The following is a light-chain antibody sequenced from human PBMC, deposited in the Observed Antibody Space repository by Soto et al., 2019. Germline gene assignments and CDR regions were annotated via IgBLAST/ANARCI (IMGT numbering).Light chain of an antibody. CDR1: QSIASW. V-gene: IGKV1-5*03. Sequence: DIQMTQSPSTLSASVGDRVTVTCRASQSIASWLAWYQQKPGKAPKLLIYKASSLENGVQSRFSGSGSGTEFTLTINSLQPDDFATYYCQQYSSHLYTFGQGTKLEIK. J-gene: IGKJ2*01. CDR3: QQYSSHLYT. CDR2: KAS.